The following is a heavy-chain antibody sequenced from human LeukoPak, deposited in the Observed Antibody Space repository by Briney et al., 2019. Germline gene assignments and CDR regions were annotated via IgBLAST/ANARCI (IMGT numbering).Heavy chain of an antibody. J-gene: IGHJ3*02. V-gene: IGHV3-48*03. CDR1: GFTFSSYE. Sequence: GGSLRLSCAASGFTFSSYEMNWVRQAPGKGLEWVSYISSSGSTIYYADSVKGRFTISRDNAKNSLYLQMNSLRAEDTAVYYCARTYYDFSSGYFHTQKSGAFDIWGQGTMVTVSS. CDR2: ISSSGSTI. CDR3: ARTYYDFSSGYFHTQKSGAFDI. D-gene: IGHD3-3*01.